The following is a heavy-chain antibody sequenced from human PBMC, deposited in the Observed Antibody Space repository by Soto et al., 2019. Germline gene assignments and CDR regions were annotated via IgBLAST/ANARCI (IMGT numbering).Heavy chain of an antibody. Sequence: SETPSLTCTVSGGSISSGGYYWSWIRQHPGKGLEWIGYIYYSGSTYYNPSLKSRVTISVDTSKNQFSLKLSSVTAADTAVYYCARFVDTAMVSFDYWGQGTLVTVSS. CDR2: IYYSGST. CDR3: ARFVDTAMVSFDY. J-gene: IGHJ4*02. D-gene: IGHD5-18*01. V-gene: IGHV4-31*03. CDR1: GGSISSGGYY.